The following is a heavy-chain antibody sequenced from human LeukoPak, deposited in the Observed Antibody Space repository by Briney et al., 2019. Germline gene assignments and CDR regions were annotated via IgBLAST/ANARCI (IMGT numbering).Heavy chain of an antibody. J-gene: IGHJ4*02. V-gene: IGHV3-7*03. D-gene: IGHD1-26*01. CDR3: AKDVGKWESLHFFDY. CDR1: GFAISNYW. Sequence: PGGSLRLSCVASGFAISNYWMSWVRQAPGKGLEWVANIKQDGGEKYSVDSVKGRFIISRDNAKNSLYLEMNSLRGDDTAVYYCAKDVGKWESLHFFDYWGQGTLVTVSS. CDR2: IKQDGGEK.